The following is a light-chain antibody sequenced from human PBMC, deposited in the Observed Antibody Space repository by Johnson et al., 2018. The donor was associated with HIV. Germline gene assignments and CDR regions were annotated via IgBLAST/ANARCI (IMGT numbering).Light chain of an antibody. V-gene: IGLV1-51*01. Sequence: QSLLTQPPSVSAAPGQKVTISCSGSNSNIGNNYVSWYQHLPGTAPKLLIYDNDQRPSGIPDRISGSKSGTSATLGITGLQTGDEADYYCGTWDSRLSAGHVFGTGTKVTVL. J-gene: IGLJ1*01. CDR3: GTWDSRLSAGHV. CDR1: NSNIGNNY. CDR2: DND.